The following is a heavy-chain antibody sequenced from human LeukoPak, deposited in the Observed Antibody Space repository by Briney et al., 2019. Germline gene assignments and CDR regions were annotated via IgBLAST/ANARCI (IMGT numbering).Heavy chain of an antibody. CDR2: IYYSGFT. CDR1: GGSISSYY. D-gene: IGHD4-17*01. Sequence: PSETLSLTCTVSGGSISSYYWSWIRQPPGKGLEWIGYIYYSGFTNYNPSLKSRVTISVDTSKNQFSLNLSSVTAADTAVYYCAREAGDYVGVFDSWGQGTLVTVSS. J-gene: IGHJ4*02. V-gene: IGHV4-59*01. CDR3: AREAGDYVGVFDS.